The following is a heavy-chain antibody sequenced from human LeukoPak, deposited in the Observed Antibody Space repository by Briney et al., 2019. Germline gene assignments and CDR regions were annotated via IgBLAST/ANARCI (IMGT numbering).Heavy chain of an antibody. Sequence: QSGGSLRLSCAASGFTFSNAWMSWVRQAPGKGLEWVSAISGSGGSTYYADSVKGRFTISRDNSKNTLYLQMNSLRAEDTAVYYCAKDSPSGSYDPSFDYWGQGTLVTVSS. CDR2: ISGSGGST. D-gene: IGHD1-26*01. J-gene: IGHJ4*02. CDR3: AKDSPSGSYDPSFDY. CDR1: GFTFSNAW. V-gene: IGHV3-23*01.